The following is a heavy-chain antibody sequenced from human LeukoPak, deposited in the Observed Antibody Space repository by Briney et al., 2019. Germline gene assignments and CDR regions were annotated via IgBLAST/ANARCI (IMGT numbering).Heavy chain of an antibody. CDR2: INAGNGNT. CDR3: VTLEPSAGECFDY. Sequence: ASVKVSCKASGYTFTSYAMHWVRQAPGQRLEWMGWINAGNGNTKYSQKFQGRITITRDTSASTAYMELSSLRSEDTAVYYCVTLEPSAGECFDYWGQGTLVTVSS. D-gene: IGHD1-1*01. CDR1: GYTFTSYA. V-gene: IGHV1-3*01. J-gene: IGHJ4*02.